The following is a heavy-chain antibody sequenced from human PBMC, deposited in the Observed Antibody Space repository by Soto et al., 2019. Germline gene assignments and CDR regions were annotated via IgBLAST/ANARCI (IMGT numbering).Heavy chain of an antibody. V-gene: IGHV3-20*04. CDR3: ARIRSGYSSSWYSIRVLDY. D-gene: IGHD6-13*01. Sequence: GGSLRLSCAASGFTFDDYGMSWVRQAPGKGLEWVSGINWNGGSTGYADSVKGRFTISRDNAKNSLYLQMNSLRAEDTALYYCARIRSGYSSSWYSIRVLDYWGQGTLVTVSS. J-gene: IGHJ4*02. CDR2: INWNGGST. CDR1: GFTFDDYG.